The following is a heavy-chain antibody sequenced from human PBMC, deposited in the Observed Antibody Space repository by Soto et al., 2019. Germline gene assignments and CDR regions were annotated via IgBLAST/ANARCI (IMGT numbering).Heavy chain of an antibody. CDR2: IYYSGST. CDR3: AGLASGSGFPYLRTPVNY. V-gene: IGHV4-39*01. D-gene: IGHD3-22*01. CDR1: GGSISSSSYY. Sequence: SETLSLTCTVSGGSISSSSYYWGWIRQPPGKGLEWIGSIYYSGSTYYNTSLKSRVTISVDTSKNQFSLKLRSVTAADTALYYCAGLASGSGFPYLRTPVNYWGQGTLVTVSS. J-gene: IGHJ4*02.